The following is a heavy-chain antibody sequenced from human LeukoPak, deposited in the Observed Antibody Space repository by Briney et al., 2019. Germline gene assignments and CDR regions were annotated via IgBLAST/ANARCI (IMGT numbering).Heavy chain of an antibody. CDR3: AREPGVFYFWSGYYSGDWVGYFDY. Sequence: GGSLRLSCAASGFTFSSYWMSWVRQAPGKGLEWVANIKQDGSEKYYVDSVKGRFTISRDNAKNSLYLQMNSLRAEDTAVYYCAREPGVFYFWSGYYSGDWVGYFDYWGQGTQVTVSS. CDR1: GFTFSSYW. J-gene: IGHJ4*02. V-gene: IGHV3-7*01. D-gene: IGHD3-3*01. CDR2: IKQDGSEK.